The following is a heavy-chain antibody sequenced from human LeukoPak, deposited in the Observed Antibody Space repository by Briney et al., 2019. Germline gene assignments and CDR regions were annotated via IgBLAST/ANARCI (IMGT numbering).Heavy chain of an antibody. CDR2: IYYIGNT. V-gene: IGHV4-61*05. D-gene: IGHD5-18*01. J-gene: IGHJ4*02. Sequence: PSETLSLTLTVSGGSIRSSRYYWGWIRQPPGKGLEWIGYIYYIGNTNYNPSLKSRVTISVDTSKNQSSLRLSSVTAADTAVYYCARVGYSYGADYWGQGTLVTVSS. CDR3: ARVGYSYGADY. CDR1: GGSIRSSRYY.